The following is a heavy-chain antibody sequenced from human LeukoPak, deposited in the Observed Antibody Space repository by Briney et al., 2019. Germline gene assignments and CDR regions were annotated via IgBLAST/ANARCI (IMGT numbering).Heavy chain of an antibody. J-gene: IGHJ4*02. V-gene: IGHV4-34*01. CDR2: INHSGST. CDR1: GGSFSRYY. Sequence: SETLSLTCAVYGGSFSRYYWSRIRQPPGKGLEWIGEINHSGSTNYNPSLKSRVTISVDTSKNQFSLKLSSVTAADTAVYYCARALDSNYSFEIDYWGQGTLVTVSS. D-gene: IGHD4-11*01. CDR3: ARALDSNYSFEIDY.